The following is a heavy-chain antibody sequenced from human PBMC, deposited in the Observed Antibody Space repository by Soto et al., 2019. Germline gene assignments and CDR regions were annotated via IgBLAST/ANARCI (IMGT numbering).Heavy chain of an antibody. J-gene: IGHJ4*02. CDR2: ISSGSKTI. V-gene: IGHV3-48*02. Sequence: PGGSLRLSCAASGFTFSSYSVNWFRQAPGKGLEWVSYISSGSKTIYYADSVKGRFTVSRDNAKNSQYLQMNSLTDEDTAVYYCAREDILGVRSFDYWGRGTLVTVSS. CDR1: GFTFSSYS. CDR3: AREDILGVRSFDY. D-gene: IGHD3-10*01.